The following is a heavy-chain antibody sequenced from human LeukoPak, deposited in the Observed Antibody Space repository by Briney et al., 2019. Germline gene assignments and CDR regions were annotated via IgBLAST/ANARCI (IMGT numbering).Heavy chain of an antibody. CDR1: GGTFRSYA. D-gene: IGHD3-10*01. Sequence: SVDLSYKASGGTFRSYAISWVRQAPGQGLEWMGGILPIFGTAIYAQKVQGRVTITTDESTSTAYMELSSLRSEDTAVYYCASSRVSGSYFPPNDYWGQGTLGTVSS. CDR3: ASSRVSGSYFPPNDY. V-gene: IGHV1-69*05. CDR2: ILPIFGTA. J-gene: IGHJ4*02.